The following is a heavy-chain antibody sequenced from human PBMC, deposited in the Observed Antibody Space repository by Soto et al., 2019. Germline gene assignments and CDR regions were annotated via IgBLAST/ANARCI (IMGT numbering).Heavy chain of an antibody. V-gene: IGHV3-74*01. CDR1: GFTFRSYW. D-gene: IGHD6-25*01. CDR3: ARERSSGSDWFDP. J-gene: IGHJ5*02. Sequence: PGGSLRLSCAASGFTFRSYWMHWVRQVPGKGLIWVSRVNTGGNTATYADSVKGRFIISRDNAENTLFLQMNSLRAEDTGIYYCARERSSGSDWFDPWGQGTLVTVSS. CDR2: VNTGGNTA.